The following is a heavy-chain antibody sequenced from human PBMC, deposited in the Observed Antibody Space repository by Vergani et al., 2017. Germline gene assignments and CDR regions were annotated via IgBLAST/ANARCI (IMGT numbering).Heavy chain of an antibody. CDR1: GGSISSSSYY. D-gene: IGHD1-26*01. CDR3: AFIGGIVGAQIDY. CDR2: IHYSGST. Sequence: QLQLQESGPGLVKPSETLSLTCTVSGGSISSSSYYWGWIRQPPGKGLEWIGSIHYSGSTYYNPSLKSRVTISVDTSKNQFSLKLSSVTAAGTAVYYCAFIGGIVGAQIDYWGQGTLVTVSS. V-gene: IGHV4-39*01. J-gene: IGHJ4*02.